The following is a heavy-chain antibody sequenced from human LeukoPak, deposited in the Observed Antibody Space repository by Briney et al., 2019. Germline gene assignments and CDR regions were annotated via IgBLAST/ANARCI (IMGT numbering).Heavy chain of an antibody. V-gene: IGHV3-30*14. J-gene: IGHJ4*02. CDR3: ARVTTSGSYKFDN. CDR1: GFTFSSYA. Sequence: GGSLRLSCAASGFTFSSYAMHWARQAPGKGLEWVAVISYDGSNKYYADSVKGRFTISRDNSKNTLYLQMNSLRAEDTAVYYCARVTTSGSYKFDNWGQGTLVTVSS. CDR2: ISYDGSNK. D-gene: IGHD3-10*01.